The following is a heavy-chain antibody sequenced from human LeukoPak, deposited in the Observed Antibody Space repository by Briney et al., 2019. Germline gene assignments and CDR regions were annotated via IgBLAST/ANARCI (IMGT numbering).Heavy chain of an antibody. CDR3: AKGGATVIDY. J-gene: IGHJ4*02. CDR1: GVGFRSCW. CDR2: INSDGSST. D-gene: IGHD4-17*01. V-gene: IGHV3-74*01. Sequence: GSLRLSVAASGVGFRSCWRRSVRQDPKKGLVWVSRINSDGSSTTSADSVKGRFTISRDNATNTLYLQMNSLRAEDTAVYYCAKGGATVIDYWGQGTLVTASS.